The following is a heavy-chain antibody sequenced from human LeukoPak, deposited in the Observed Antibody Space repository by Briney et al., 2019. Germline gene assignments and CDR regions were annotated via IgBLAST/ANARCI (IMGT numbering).Heavy chain of an antibody. Sequence: GGSLRLSCAASGFTLSNYGMHWVRQAPGEGLEWVAVIWYDGSNKYYEDSVKGRFTISRDKSKNTLYLQMNSLRVEDTAVYYCARARGVMALGAFDIWGQGTMVTVSS. D-gene: IGHD3-10*01. V-gene: IGHV3-33*08. CDR3: ARARGVMALGAFDI. CDR2: IWYDGSNK. CDR1: GFTLSNYG. J-gene: IGHJ3*02.